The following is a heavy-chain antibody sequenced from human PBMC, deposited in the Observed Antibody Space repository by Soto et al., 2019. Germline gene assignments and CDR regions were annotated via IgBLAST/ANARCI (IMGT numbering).Heavy chain of an antibody. V-gene: IGHV3-9*01. CDR3: AQGGWYEGIAEYFQH. D-gene: IGHD6-19*01. Sequence: EVQLVESGGGLVQPGRYLRLSCAASGLHFVDYAMHWVRHAPGKGLEWVSGMSWNSGSIGYAGSVKGRFTISRDNAKNSVYLQMNSLRAEGTGLYYCAQGGWYEGIAEYFQHWGQGTLVTVSS. CDR1: GLHFVDYA. CDR2: MSWNSGSI. J-gene: IGHJ1*01.